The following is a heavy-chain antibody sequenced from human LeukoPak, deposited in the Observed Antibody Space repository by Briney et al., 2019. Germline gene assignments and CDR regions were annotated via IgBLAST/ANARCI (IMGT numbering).Heavy chain of an antibody. J-gene: IGHJ6*02. CDR1: GFTFSSYS. Sequence: GGSLRLSCAASGFTFSSYSMNWVRQAPGKGPEWVSSISSSSSYIYYADSVKGRFTISRDNAKNSLYLQMNSLRAEDTAVYYCARDWGYYYYYGMDVWGQGTTVTVSS. V-gene: IGHV3-21*01. D-gene: IGHD3-16*01. CDR2: ISSSSSYI. CDR3: ARDWGYYYYYGMDV.